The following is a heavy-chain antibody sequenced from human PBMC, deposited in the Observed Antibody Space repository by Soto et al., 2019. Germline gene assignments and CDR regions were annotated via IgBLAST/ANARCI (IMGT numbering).Heavy chain of an antibody. D-gene: IGHD6-19*01. CDR3: ARGYDSSAYFYPLGDGMDV. J-gene: IGHJ6*02. Sequence: GASVKVSCKTSGYSFTNQAINWVRQAPGQGLEWVGWISGRSGNSNSAETVRGRVTMTTDTSTATAYLELRALTTDDTAVYYCARGYDSSAYFYPLGDGMDVWGQGTTVTVS. CDR1: GYSFTNQA. V-gene: IGHV1-18*01. CDR2: ISGRSGNS.